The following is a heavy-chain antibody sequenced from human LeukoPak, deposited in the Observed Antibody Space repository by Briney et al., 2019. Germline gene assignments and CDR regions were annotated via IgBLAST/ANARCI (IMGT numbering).Heavy chain of an antibody. CDR2: IYYSGST. V-gene: IGHV4-30-4*01. CDR3: AREHYCSGGSCYNWFDP. D-gene: IGHD2-15*01. CDR1: GGSISSGDYY. Sequence: SQTLSLTCTVSGGSISSGDYYWSWIRQPPGKGLEWIGYIYYSGSTYYNLSLKSRVTISVDTSKNQFSLELSSVTAADTAVYYCAREHYCSGGSCYNWFDPWGQGTLVTVSS. J-gene: IGHJ5*02.